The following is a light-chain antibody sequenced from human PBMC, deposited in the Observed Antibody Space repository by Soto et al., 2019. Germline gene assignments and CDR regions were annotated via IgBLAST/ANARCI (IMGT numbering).Light chain of an antibody. CDR3: SSFSGFSTV. Sequence: QSVLTQPPSASGSPGQSVTISCTGTSSDVGGYNYVPWYQQHPGKAPRLVIYEVTKRPSGVPDRFSGSKSGNTASLTVSGLQADDEADYYCSSFSGFSTVFGTGTKLTVL. CDR1: SSDVGGYNY. CDR2: EVT. J-gene: IGLJ1*01. V-gene: IGLV2-8*01.